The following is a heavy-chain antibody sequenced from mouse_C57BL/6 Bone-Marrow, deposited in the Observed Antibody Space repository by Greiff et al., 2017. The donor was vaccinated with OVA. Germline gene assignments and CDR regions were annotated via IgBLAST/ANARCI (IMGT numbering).Heavy chain of an antibody. D-gene: IGHD2-2*01. CDR1: GYTFTSYW. Sequence: QVQLQQSGAELVKPGASVKMSCKASGYTFTSYWITWVKQRPGQGLEWIGDIYPGSGSTNYNEKFKSKATLTVDTSSSTAYMQLSSLTSEDSAVYYCAIYYGYDVDAMDYWGQGTSVTVSS. CDR2: IYPGSGST. CDR3: AIYYGYDVDAMDY. J-gene: IGHJ4*01. V-gene: IGHV1-55*01.